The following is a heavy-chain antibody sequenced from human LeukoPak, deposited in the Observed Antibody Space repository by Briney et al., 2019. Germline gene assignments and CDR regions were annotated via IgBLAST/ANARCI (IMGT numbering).Heavy chain of an antibody. J-gene: IGHJ6*02. D-gene: IGHD4-17*01. Sequence: ASVKLSCKASGYTFTSYGISWVRQAPGQGLEWMGWISAYNGNTNYAQKLQGRVTMTTDTSTSTAYMELRSLRSDDTAVYYCARAYGDYAYYYYGMDVWGQGTTVTVSS. V-gene: IGHV1-18*01. CDR3: ARAYGDYAYYYYGMDV. CDR2: ISAYNGNT. CDR1: GYTFTSYG.